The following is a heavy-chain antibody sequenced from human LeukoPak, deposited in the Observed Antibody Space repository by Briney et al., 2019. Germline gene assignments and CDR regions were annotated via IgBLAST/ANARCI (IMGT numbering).Heavy chain of an antibody. CDR1: GVTFNTYV. CDR3: ARANRGGFYDL. Sequence: GGSLRLSCAASGVTFNTYVMSWVRQAPGKGLEWVSSISGRGGSTFYAGSVKGRFTISRENAKNSLYLQMNSLRAGDTAVYYCARANRGGFYDLWGRGTLVTVSS. V-gene: IGHV3-23*01. J-gene: IGHJ2*01. CDR2: ISGRGGST. D-gene: IGHD1/OR15-1a*01.